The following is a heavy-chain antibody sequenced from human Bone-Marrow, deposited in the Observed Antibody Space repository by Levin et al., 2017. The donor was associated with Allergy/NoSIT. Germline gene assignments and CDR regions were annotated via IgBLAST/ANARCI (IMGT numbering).Heavy chain of an antibody. Sequence: TGESLKISCAVSGFIFRNYGVHWVRQAPGKGLEWVAVISSDGSNKYYTDSVKGRFTISRDNSKNTLYLQMNRLRSEDTAVYYCARGRSEEIDSWGQGTLVTVSS. J-gene: IGHJ4*02. CDR3: ARGRSEEIDS. CDR1: GFIFRNYG. CDR2: ISSDGSNK. V-gene: IGHV3-30*04.